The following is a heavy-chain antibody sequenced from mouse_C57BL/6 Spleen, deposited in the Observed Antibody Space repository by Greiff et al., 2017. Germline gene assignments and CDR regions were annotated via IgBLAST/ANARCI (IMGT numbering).Heavy chain of an antibody. Sequence: EVKVVESGGGLVQPGGSLSLSCAASGFTFTDYYMSWVRQPPGKALEWLGFIRNKANGYTTEYSASVKGRFTISRDNSQSILYLQMNALRAEDSATYYCARAIYYDGSGYFDGWGTGTTVTVSS. CDR2: IRNKANGYTT. V-gene: IGHV7-3*01. D-gene: IGHD1-1*01. CDR1: GFTFTDYY. CDR3: ARAIYYDGSGYFDG. J-gene: IGHJ1*03.